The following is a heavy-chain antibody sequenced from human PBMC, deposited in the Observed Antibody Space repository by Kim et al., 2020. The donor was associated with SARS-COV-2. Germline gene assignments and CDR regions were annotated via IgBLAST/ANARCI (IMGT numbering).Heavy chain of an antibody. CDR3: AKGTWIQLWLLPDY. CDR2: ISYDGSNK. J-gene: IGHJ4*02. V-gene: IGHV3-30*18. Sequence: GGSLRLSCAASGFTFSSYGMHWVRQAPGKGLEWVAVISYDGSNKYYADSVKGRFTISRDNSKNTLYLQMNSLRAEDTAVYYCAKGTWIQLWLLPDYWGQGTLVTVSS. D-gene: IGHD5-18*01. CDR1: GFTFSSYG.